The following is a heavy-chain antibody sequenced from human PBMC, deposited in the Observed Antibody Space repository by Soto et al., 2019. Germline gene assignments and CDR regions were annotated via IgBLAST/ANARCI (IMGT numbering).Heavy chain of an antibody. CDR1: AGGFRGYC. V-gene: IGHV4-34*01. Sequence: SETLSVTCAVYAGGFRGYCWSWMREPRVKGREWIGEINHSGSTNYNPSLKSRVTISVDTSKNQFSLKLSSVTAADTAVYYCARGAIFGVRYYYYGMDVWGQGTTVTVS. CDR3: ARGAIFGVRYYYYGMDV. CDR2: INHSGST. D-gene: IGHD3-3*01. J-gene: IGHJ6*02.